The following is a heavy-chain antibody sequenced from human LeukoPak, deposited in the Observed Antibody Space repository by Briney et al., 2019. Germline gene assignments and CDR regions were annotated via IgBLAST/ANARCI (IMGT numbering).Heavy chain of an antibody. J-gene: IGHJ4*02. D-gene: IGHD5-18*01. Sequence: PGGSLTLSCAASGFTFNSYAMIWVRQAPGKGLAWVSAISGSGGSTYYADSVKGRFTISRDNSKNTLYLQMNSLRAEDTAVYYCAKVPIGYSYGYYYFDYWGQGTLVTVSS. CDR1: GFTFNSYA. CDR3: AKVPIGYSYGYYYFDY. V-gene: IGHV3-23*01. CDR2: ISGSGGST.